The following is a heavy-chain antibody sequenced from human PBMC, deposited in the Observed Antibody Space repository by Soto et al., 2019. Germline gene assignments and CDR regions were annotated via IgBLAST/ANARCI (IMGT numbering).Heavy chain of an antibody. CDR3: AKGPHTIFGVVIS. CDR1: GFTFDDYD. Sequence: DVQLVESGGGLVQPGRSLRLSCAASGFTFDDYDMHWVRQAPGKGLEGVSGIRWDSGSIGYADAVKGRFTISRDNAKNELYLQMNSLRAEETALYNCAKGPHTIFGVVISWGQGTLGAVSS. V-gene: IGHV3-9*01. D-gene: IGHD3-3*01. CDR2: IRWDSGSI. J-gene: IGHJ4*02.